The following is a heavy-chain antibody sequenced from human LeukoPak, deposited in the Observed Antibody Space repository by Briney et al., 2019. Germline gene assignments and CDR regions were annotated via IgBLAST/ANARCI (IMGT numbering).Heavy chain of an antibody. CDR2: IFSGNGIK. J-gene: IGHJ6*02. CDR3: AILVLSNYGLDV. V-gene: IGHV3-48*02. Sequence: PGGSLRLSCAASGFTFSDYTVNWVRQAPAKGLEWVSNIFSGNGIKNYADSVEGRFTISRDNAKNLVFLQMNSLRDDDTAVYYCAILVLSNYGLDVWGLGTTVTVSS. D-gene: IGHD2/OR15-2a*01. CDR1: GFTFSDYT.